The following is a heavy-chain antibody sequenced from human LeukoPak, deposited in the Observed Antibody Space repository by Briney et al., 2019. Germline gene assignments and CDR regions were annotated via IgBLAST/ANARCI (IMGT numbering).Heavy chain of an antibody. D-gene: IGHD6-19*01. J-gene: IGHJ4*02. CDR2: ISWNSDSI. V-gene: IGHV3-9*01. CDR3: ARESAGSSSFDY. Sequence: GRSLRLTCAASGFTFADYGMHWVRQAPGKGLEWVSGISWNSDSIGYADSVKGRFTISRDNAKNFLYVQMNSLRAEDTAVYYCARESAGSSSFDYWGQGTLVTVSS. CDR1: GFTFADYG.